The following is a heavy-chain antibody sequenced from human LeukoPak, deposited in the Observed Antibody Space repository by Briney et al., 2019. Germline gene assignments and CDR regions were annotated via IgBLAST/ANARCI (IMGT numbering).Heavy chain of an antibody. CDR2: INPNSGGT. CDR3: ARTVVPATPDYNWFDP. V-gene: IGHV1-2*02. D-gene: IGHD2-15*01. Sequence: GASVKVSCKASGYTFTGYYIHWVRQAPGQGLEWMGWINPNSGGTNFAQKFQGRVTMTRDTSISTAYMELSRLTSDDTAVYYCARTVVPATPDYNWFDPWGQGTLVTVSS. J-gene: IGHJ5*02. CDR1: GYTFTGYY.